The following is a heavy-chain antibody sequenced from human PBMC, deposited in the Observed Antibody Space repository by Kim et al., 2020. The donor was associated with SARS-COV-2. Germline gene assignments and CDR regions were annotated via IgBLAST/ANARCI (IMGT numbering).Heavy chain of an antibody. D-gene: IGHD3-10*02. CDR2: ISYDGSNK. V-gene: IGHV3-30-3*01. CDR3: ARDQNIVNYYVGAAFDI. J-gene: IGHJ3*02. Sequence: GGSLRLSCAASGFTFSSYAMHWVRQAPGKGLEWVAVISYDGSNKYYADSVKGRFTISRDNSKNTLYLQMNSLRAEDTAVYYCARDQNIVNYYVGAAFDIWGQGTMVTVSS. CDR1: GFTFSSYA.